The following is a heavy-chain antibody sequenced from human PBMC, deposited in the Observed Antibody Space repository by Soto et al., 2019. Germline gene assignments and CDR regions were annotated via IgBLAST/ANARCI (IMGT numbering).Heavy chain of an antibody. V-gene: IGHV3-48*03. CDR3: ASSDFWSGPDY. D-gene: IGHD3-3*01. CDR1: GFTFSSYE. CDR2: ISSSGSTI. Sequence: EVRLVESGGGLVQPGGSLRLSCAASGFTFSSYEMNWVRQAPGKGLEWVSYISSSGSTIYYADSVKGRFTISRDNAKNSLYLQMNSLRAEDTAVYYCASSDFWSGPDYWGQGTLVTVSS. J-gene: IGHJ4*02.